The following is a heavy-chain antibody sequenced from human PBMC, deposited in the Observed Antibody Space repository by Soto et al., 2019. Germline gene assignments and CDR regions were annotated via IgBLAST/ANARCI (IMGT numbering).Heavy chain of an antibody. V-gene: IGHV3-23*01. CDR3: AKSKATPVWLVGATRTGWFDP. Sequence: HPGGSLRLSCAASGFTFSSYAMSWVRQAPGKGLEWVSAISGSGGSTYYADSVKGRFTISRDNSKNTLYLQMNSLRAEDTAVYYCAKSKATPVWLVGATRTGWFDPWGQGTLVTVSS. J-gene: IGHJ5*02. CDR1: GFTFSSYA. CDR2: ISGSGGST. D-gene: IGHD1-26*01.